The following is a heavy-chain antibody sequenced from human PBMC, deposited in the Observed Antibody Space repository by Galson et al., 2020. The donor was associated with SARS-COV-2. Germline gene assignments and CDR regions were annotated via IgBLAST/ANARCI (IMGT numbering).Heavy chain of an antibody. D-gene: IGHD3-9*01. V-gene: IGHV3-15*01. J-gene: IGHJ4*02. CDR3: TTDLWTTYYDILTGYYNRAFDY. CDR2: IKSKTDGGTT. Sequence: TGGSLRLSCAASGFTFSNAWMSWVRQAPGKGLEWVGRIKSKTDGGTTDYAAPVKGRFTISRDDSKNTLYLQMNSLKTEDTAVYYCTTDLWTTYYDILTGYYNRAFDYWGQGTLVTVSS. CDR1: GFTFSNAW.